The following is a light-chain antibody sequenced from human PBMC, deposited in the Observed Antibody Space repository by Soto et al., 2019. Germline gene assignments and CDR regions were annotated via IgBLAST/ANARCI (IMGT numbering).Light chain of an antibody. V-gene: IGLV1-44*01. CDR3: ASWDDSLNGPL. J-gene: IGLJ3*02. CDR2: XXX. CDR1: SSNIGKKT. Sequence: QSVLSQPPSASGAPGQRVPISCSGSSSNIGKKTVSWYQQLPGAAPKLLIHXXXLRPSGVPDRFSGSKSGTSASLAISGLQSEDEADYYCASWDDSLNGPLFGGGTKVTVL.